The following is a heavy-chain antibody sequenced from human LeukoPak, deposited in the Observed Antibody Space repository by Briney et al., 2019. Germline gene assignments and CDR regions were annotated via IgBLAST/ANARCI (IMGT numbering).Heavy chain of an antibody. V-gene: IGHV1-8*02. D-gene: IGHD4-23*01. CDR1: GYTLSNHA. Sequence: ASVKVSCKGSGYTLSNHAFNWVRQATGQGLEWMGWMNPNSGNTGYAQKFQGRVTMTRNTSISTAYMELSSLRSEDTAVYYCARVLDYGGNSGMMFWGQGTLVTVSS. CDR3: ARVLDYGGNSGMMF. CDR2: MNPNSGNT. J-gene: IGHJ4*02.